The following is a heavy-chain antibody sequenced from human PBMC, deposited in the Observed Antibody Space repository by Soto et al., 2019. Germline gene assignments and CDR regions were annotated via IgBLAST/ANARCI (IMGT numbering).Heavy chain of an antibody. D-gene: IGHD3-22*01. CDR2: INHSGST. Sequence: QVQLHQWGAGLLKPSETLSLTCAVYGGSFGGYYWSWIRQPPGKGLEWIGEINHSGSTNYNSSLKSRVAISLDTSKNQFSLKVTSLTAADTAVYYCARHYYDSSGYYRSPLGDWGQGTLVTVSS. CDR3: ARHYYDSSGYYRSPLGD. CDR1: GGSFGGYY. J-gene: IGHJ4*02. V-gene: IGHV4-34*01.